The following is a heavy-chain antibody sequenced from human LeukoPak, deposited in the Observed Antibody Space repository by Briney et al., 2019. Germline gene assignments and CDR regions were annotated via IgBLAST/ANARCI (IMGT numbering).Heavy chain of an antibody. D-gene: IGHD3-16*01. Sequence: GGSLRHSCAASGFTFSSYAMSWARQAPGRGLEWVSALSGSGGSTYYADSVKGRFTISRDNSKNTLYLQMNSLRAEDTAIYYCAKGGIIITFGAVKSNWFDPSGHGTLVTVSS. CDR3: AKGGIIITFGAVKSNWFDP. V-gene: IGHV3-23*01. CDR2: LSGSGGST. CDR1: GFTFSSYA. J-gene: IGHJ5*02.